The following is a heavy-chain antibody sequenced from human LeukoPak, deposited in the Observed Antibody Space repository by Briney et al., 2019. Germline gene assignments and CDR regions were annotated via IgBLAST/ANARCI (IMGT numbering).Heavy chain of an antibody. V-gene: IGHV3-23*01. J-gene: IGHJ2*01. CDR2: ISGSGDST. Sequence: GGFLRLSCAASGFTFSSYAMSWVRQAPGKGPEWVSAISGSGDSTSYADSVKGRFTISRDNSKNTLYLQMNSLRAEDTAVYYCACSGYCSGANCYLRYWYFDLWGRGTLVTVSS. CDR1: GFTFSSYA. D-gene: IGHD2-15*01. CDR3: ACSGYCSGANCYLRYWYFDL.